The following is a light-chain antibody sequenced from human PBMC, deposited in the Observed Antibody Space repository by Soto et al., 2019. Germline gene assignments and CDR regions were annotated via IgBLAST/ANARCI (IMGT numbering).Light chain of an antibody. V-gene: IGLV1-40*01. J-gene: IGLJ3*02. CDR1: SSNIGAGYD. Sequence: QSVLTQPPSVSGAPGQRVTISCTGSSSNIGAGYDVHWYQQLPGTAPKLLISGNSNRPSGVPDRFSGSKSGTSASLAITGGQAEDEADYYCRSYDTSLSAWVFGGGTKLTVL. CDR3: RSYDTSLSAWV. CDR2: GNS.